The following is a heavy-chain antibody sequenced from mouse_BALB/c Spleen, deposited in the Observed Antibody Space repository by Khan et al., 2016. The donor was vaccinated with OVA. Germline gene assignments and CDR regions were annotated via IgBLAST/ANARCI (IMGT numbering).Heavy chain of an antibody. Sequence: EVELVESGGGLVKPGGSLKLSCAASGFTFSNYAMSWVRQTPEKRLEWVATISSGGSYTYYPDSVQGRFTISRDTAKNTLSLQMSSLRSEDTAIYYCARDLFTTDVATPFAYWGQGTLVTVSA. CDR2: ISSGGSYT. J-gene: IGHJ3*01. V-gene: IGHV5-9-3*01. CDR1: GFTFSNYA. D-gene: IGHD1-1*01. CDR3: ARDLFTTDVATPFAY.